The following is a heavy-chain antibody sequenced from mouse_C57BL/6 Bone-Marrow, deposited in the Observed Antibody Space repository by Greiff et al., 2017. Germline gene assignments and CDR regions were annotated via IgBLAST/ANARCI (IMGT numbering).Heavy chain of an antibody. CDR3: ASGYYYDYAMDN. D-gene: IGHD2-4*01. J-gene: IGHJ4*01. V-gene: IGHV1-39*01. CDR1: GYSFTDYN. Sequence: VQLQQSGPELVKPGASVKISCKASGYSFTDYNMNWVKQSNGKSLEWIGVINPNYGTTSYNQKFKGKATLTVDQSSSTAYMQLNSLTSEDSAVDYCASGYYYDYAMDNWGQGTSVTVSS. CDR2: INPNYGTT.